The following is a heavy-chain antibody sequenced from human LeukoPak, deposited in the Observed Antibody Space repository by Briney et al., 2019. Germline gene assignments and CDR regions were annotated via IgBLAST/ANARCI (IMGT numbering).Heavy chain of an antibody. J-gene: IGHJ4*02. CDR1: GYTFTSYY. V-gene: IGHV1-46*01. CDR3: ARGRRDGYNQGGFLDY. Sequence: ASVKVSCKASGYTFTSYYMHWVRQAPGQGLEWMGIINPSGGSTSYAQKFQGRVTMTRDMSTSTVYMELSSLRSEDTAVYYCARGRRDGYNQGGFLDYWGQGTLVTVSS. CDR2: INPSGGST. D-gene: IGHD5-24*01.